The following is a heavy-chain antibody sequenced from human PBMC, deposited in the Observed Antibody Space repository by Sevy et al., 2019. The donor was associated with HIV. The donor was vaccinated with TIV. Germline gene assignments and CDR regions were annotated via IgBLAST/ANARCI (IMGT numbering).Heavy chain of an antibody. J-gene: IGHJ5*02. V-gene: IGHV4-59*01. Sequence: SETLSLTCTVSGGSISNYYWNWIRQPPGKGLEWTGYIYYSGGTNYNPSLRSRVTMSADTSKNQFSLKLSFVTAADTAMYYCARGNSGSYGWFDPWGQGTLVTVSS. CDR1: GGSISNYY. CDR2: IYYSGGT. D-gene: IGHD1-26*01. CDR3: ARGNSGSYGWFDP.